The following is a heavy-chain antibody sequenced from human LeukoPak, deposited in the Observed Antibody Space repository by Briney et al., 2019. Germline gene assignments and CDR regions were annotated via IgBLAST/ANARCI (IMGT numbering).Heavy chain of an antibody. CDR1: GFTFSSYS. Sequence: PGGSLRLSCAASGFTFSSYSMDWARQAPGKGLEWVSSVSSSSSYIYYADSVKGRFTISRDNAKNSLYLQMNSLRAEDTAVYYCARDTDPMDYYGMDVWGQGTTVTVSS. CDR2: VSSSSSYI. V-gene: IGHV3-21*01. J-gene: IGHJ6*02. D-gene: IGHD3-10*01. CDR3: ARDTDPMDYYGMDV.